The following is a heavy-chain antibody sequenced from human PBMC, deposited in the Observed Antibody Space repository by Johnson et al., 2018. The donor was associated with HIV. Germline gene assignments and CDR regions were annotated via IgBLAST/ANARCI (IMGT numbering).Heavy chain of an antibody. CDR1: GFTFSSYS. Sequence: VQLVESGGGLVQPGGSLRLSCAASGFTFSSYSMNWVRQAPGKGLEWVSYISSSSSTIYYADSVKGRFTISRDNAKNSIYMQMNSLRAEDTAVYYCARVQSIAAPDDAFDIWGQGTMVTVSS. J-gene: IGHJ3*02. V-gene: IGHV3-48*01. CDR3: ARVQSIAAPDDAFDI. CDR2: ISSSSSTI. D-gene: IGHD6-6*01.